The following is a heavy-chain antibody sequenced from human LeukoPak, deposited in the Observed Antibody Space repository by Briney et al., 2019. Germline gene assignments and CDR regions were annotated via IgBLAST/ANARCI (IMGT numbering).Heavy chain of an antibody. D-gene: IGHD2-8*01. J-gene: IGHJ4*02. CDR2: MYYSGSA. CDR3: ARGNTALYPDY. Sequence: SETLSLTCTVSGGSISGYYWSWIRQPPGKGLECIGNMYYSGSAVYNPSLKSRVTISVDTSENQFSLRLTSVTAADTAVYYCARGNTALYPDYWGQGTLVTVS. CDR1: GGSISGYY. V-gene: IGHV4-59*13.